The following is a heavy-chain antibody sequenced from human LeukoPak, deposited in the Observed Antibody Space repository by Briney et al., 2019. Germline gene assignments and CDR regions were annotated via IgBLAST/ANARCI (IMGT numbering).Heavy chain of an antibody. V-gene: IGHV3-74*01. D-gene: IGHD3-10*01. J-gene: IGHJ5*02. Sequence: GGSLRLSCAASGFTFSSYWMHWVRQGPGKGLVWVSRIKSDGSSTSYADSVKGRFTISRDNAKSTLYLQMNSLRDEDTAVYYCARESGYHGSGFDPWGQGTLVTVSS. CDR1: GFTFSSYW. CDR2: IKSDGSST. CDR3: ARESGYHGSGFDP.